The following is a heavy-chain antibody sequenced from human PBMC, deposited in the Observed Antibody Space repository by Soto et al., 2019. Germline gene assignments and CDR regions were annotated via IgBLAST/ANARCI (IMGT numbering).Heavy chain of an antibody. D-gene: IGHD6-6*01. CDR3: ARDPGDLDAARWYAFDL. CDR1: GFTFRTFG. V-gene: IGHV3-33*01. Sequence: QVQLVESGGGVVQPGRYLRLCCAASGFTFRTFGMHWVRQAPGKGLEWVAVIWNDGGNKYYSDSVKGRFSISRDNAKNTLYLQMSSLRPEDTAVYYCARDPGDLDAARWYAFDLWGQGTLVTVSS. J-gene: IGHJ4*02. CDR2: IWNDGGNK.